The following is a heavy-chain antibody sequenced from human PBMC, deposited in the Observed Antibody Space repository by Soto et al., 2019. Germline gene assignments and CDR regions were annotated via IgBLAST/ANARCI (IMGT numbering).Heavy chain of an antibody. D-gene: IGHD3-22*01. CDR2: IYYSGST. CDR1: GGSISSYY. J-gene: IGHJ4*02. V-gene: IGHV4-59*01. CDR3: ARALNYYDSSGRLYFDY. Sequence: SETLSLTCTVSGGSISSYYWSWSRQPPGKGLEWIGYIYYSGSTNYNPSLKSRVTISVDTSKNQFSLKLSSVTAADTAVYYCARALNYYDSSGRLYFDYWGQGTLVTVSS.